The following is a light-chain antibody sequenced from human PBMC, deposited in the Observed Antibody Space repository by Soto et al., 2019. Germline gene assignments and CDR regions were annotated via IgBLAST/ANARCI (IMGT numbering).Light chain of an antibody. CDR1: QSVSRSY. J-gene: IGKJ1*01. CDR3: HHYET. Sequence: EMVSTQSPGTLSLSPSDTGTLSCRASQSVSRSYLGWYQQKPGQAPRLLMYGASIRAAGVPDRFSGSGSGTEFTLTISRLEPEDFTVYYCHHYETFGQGTKVDIK. CDR2: GAS. V-gene: IGKV3-20*01.